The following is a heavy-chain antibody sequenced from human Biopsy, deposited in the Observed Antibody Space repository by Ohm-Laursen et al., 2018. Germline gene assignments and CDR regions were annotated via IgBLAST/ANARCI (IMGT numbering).Heavy chain of an antibody. CDR2: INHRGNT. D-gene: IGHD4/OR15-4a*01. CDR1: GGSFSGYF. V-gene: IGHV4-34*01. CDR3: AVLYGAFDY. Sequence: SDTLSLTCVVSGGSFSGYFCSWIRQPPGKGLEWIGEINHRGNTKYSPSLRSRASISVDTSKNQFSLNVNSVTAADTAVYYCAVLYGAFDYWGQGQLVSVSA. J-gene: IGHJ4*02.